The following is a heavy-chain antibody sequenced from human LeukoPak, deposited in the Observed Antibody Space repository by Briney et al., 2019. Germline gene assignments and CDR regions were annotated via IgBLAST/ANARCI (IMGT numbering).Heavy chain of an antibody. D-gene: IGHD6-13*01. CDR1: GFTVSSNY. Sequence: GGSLRLSCAASGFTVSSNYMSWVRQAPGKGLEWVSVIYSVGATFYADSVRGRCTISRDTSEITLLLQMNSLRAEDTAVYYCVRQPYSSNNWGQGTLVTVA. CDR2: IYSVGAT. CDR3: VRQPYSSNN. V-gene: IGHV3-53*01. J-gene: IGHJ4*02.